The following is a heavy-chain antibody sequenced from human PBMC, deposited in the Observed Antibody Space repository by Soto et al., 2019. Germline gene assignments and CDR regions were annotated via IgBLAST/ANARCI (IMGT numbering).Heavy chain of an antibody. D-gene: IGHD3-22*01. V-gene: IGHV3-23*01. CDR3: AESYYDSGGYYRPFIDY. CDR2: ISGSGGST. Sequence: PGGSLRLSCAASGFTFSSSAMNWVRQAPGKGLEWVSAISGSGGSTYYADSVKGRFTISRDNSKNTLYLQMNSLRAEDTAVYYCAESYYDSGGYYRPFIDYRGQGTLVTVSS. J-gene: IGHJ4*02. CDR1: GFTFSSSA.